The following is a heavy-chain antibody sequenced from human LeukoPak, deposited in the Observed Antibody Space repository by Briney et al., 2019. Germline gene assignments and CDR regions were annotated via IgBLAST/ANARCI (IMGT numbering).Heavy chain of an antibody. V-gene: IGHV3-53*01. CDR3: AKDYVSGDGYWDFDY. J-gene: IGHJ4*02. CDR1: EFTVSSNY. Sequence: GGSLRLSCAASEFTVSSNYMSWVRQAPGKGLEWVSVIYSGGSTYYADSVKGRFTISRDNSKNTLYLQMNSLRAEDTAVYYCAKDYVSGDGYWDFDYWGQGTLVTVSS. D-gene: IGHD5-24*01. CDR2: IYSGGST.